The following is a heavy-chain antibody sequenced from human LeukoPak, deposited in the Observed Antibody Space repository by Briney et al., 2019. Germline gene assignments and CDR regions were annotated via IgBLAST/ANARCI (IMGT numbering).Heavy chain of an antibody. CDR3: AREVRGAAFDC. V-gene: IGHV3-33*08. CDR1: GFIFSSYG. J-gene: IGHJ4*02. D-gene: IGHD3-10*01. Sequence: GGSLRLSCAASGFIFSSYGMHWVRQAPGKGLEWVAVIWYDGTNKYYADSVKGRFTISRDNSKNTLYLQMNSLRAEDTAVYYCAREVRGAAFDCWGQGTLVTVSS. CDR2: IWYDGTNK.